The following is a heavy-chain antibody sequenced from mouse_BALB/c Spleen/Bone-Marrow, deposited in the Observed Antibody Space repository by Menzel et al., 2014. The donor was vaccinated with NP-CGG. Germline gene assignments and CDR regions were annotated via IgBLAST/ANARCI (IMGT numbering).Heavy chain of an antibody. J-gene: IGHJ2*01. CDR3: ARHHRYAYYFDY. V-gene: IGHV1S130*01. Sequence: QVQLQQSGSVLVRPGASVKLSCQASGYTFTSSWMHWAKQRPGQGLKWIGEIHPNSGNTNYNEKFKDKATLTVDTSSSTAYMDLSSLTAEDSAVYFCARHHRYAYYFDYWGQGTPLTVSS. D-gene: IGHD2-14*01. CDR2: IHPNSGNT. CDR1: GYTFTSSW.